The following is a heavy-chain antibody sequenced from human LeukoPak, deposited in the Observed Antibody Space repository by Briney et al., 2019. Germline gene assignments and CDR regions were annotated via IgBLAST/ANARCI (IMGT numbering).Heavy chain of an antibody. D-gene: IGHD1-26*01. Sequence: GGSLRLSCAASGFTFSSYAMSWVRQAPGKGLEWVSAISGSGGSTYYADSVKGRFTISRDNSKNTLYLQMNSLRAEDTAVYYCARVWSRIVGATTSSGYWGQGTLVTVSS. J-gene: IGHJ4*02. CDR3: ARVWSRIVGATTSSGY. V-gene: IGHV3-23*01. CDR2: ISGSGGST. CDR1: GFTFSSYA.